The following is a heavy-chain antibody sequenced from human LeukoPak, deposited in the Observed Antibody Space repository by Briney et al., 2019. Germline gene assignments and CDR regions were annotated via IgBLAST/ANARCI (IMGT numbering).Heavy chain of an antibody. CDR3: ARAVFRPRGVERIDY. CDR1: GGSISSSSYY. V-gene: IGHV4-39*07. J-gene: IGHJ4*02. D-gene: IGHD3-10*01. Sequence: SETLSLTCTVSGGSISSSSYYWGWIRQPPGKELEWIGSIYYSGSTYYNPSLKSRVTISVDTSKNQFSLKLSSVTAADTAVYYCARAVFRPRGVERIDYWGQGTLVTVSS. CDR2: IYYSGST.